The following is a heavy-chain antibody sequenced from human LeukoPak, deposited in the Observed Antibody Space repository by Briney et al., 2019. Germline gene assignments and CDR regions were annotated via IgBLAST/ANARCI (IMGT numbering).Heavy chain of an antibody. CDR1: GYSIRSGDY. J-gene: IGHJ4*02. Sequence: SETLSLTCAVSGYSIRSGDYWGWIRQSPGKGLEWIGSIYHSGSTHYNPSLKSRVTISVDTSKNQFSLMLSSVTAADTAVYYCARNRSLTTTPGFDHWGQGTLVTVSS. CDR3: ARNRSLTTTPGFDH. CDR2: IYHSGST. V-gene: IGHV4-38-2*01. D-gene: IGHD4-11*01.